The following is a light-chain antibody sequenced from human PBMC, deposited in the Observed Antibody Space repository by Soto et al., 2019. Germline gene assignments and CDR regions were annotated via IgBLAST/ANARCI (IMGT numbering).Light chain of an antibody. CDR3: QQYISYWT. Sequence: DIQMTQSPSTLSASVGDRITITCRASQSISGWVAWYQRKLGKAPQLLIYDASSLNSGVPLRFSGSGSGTEFTLTISSLQPDDFATYYCQQYISYWTFGQGTKVDIK. J-gene: IGKJ1*01. CDR1: QSISGW. CDR2: DAS. V-gene: IGKV1-5*01.